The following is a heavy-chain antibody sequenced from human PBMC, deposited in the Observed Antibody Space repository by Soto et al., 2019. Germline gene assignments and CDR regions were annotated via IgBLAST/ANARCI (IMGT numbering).Heavy chain of an antibody. D-gene: IGHD3-3*01. CDR1: GFTFSSYG. CDR3: ARDIVRRDFWSGYYSVRYPKHMDV. Sequence: GGSLRLSCAASGFTFSSYGMHWVRQAPGKGLEWVAVIWYDGSNKYYADSVKGRFTISRDNSKNTLYLQMNSLRAEDTAVYYCARDIVRRDFWSGYYSVRYPKHMDVWGKGTTVTVSS. J-gene: IGHJ6*03. V-gene: IGHV3-33*01. CDR2: IWYDGSNK.